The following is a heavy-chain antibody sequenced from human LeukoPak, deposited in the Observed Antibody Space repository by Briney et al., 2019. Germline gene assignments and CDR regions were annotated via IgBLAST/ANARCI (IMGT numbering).Heavy chain of an antibody. CDR1: GFTFSSYA. V-gene: IGHV3-23*01. J-gene: IGHJ3*02. Sequence: GESLKISCAASGFTFSSYAMSWVRQAPGKGLEWVSAISGSGGSTYYADSVKGRFTISRDNSKNTLYLQMNSLRAEDTAVYYCAKETPRDDYDSSGYSDAFDIWGQGTMVTVSS. CDR3: AKETPRDDYDSSGYSDAFDI. D-gene: IGHD3-22*01. CDR2: ISGSGGST.